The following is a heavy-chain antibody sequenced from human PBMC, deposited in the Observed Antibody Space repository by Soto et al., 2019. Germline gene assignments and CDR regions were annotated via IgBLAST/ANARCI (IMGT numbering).Heavy chain of an antibody. J-gene: IGHJ3*02. V-gene: IGHV3-11*01. Sequence: GGSLRLSCAASGFTFSDYYMSWIRQAPGKGLEWVSYISSSGSTIYYADSVKGRFTISRDNAKNSLYLQMNSLRAEDTAVYYCARTNYDYIWGSLTPVAFDIWGQGTMVTVSS. D-gene: IGHD3-16*01. CDR2: ISSSGSTI. CDR1: GFTFSDYY. CDR3: ARTNYDYIWGSLTPVAFDI.